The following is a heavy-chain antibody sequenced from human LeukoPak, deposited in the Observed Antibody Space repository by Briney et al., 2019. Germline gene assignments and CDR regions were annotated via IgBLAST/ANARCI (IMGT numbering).Heavy chain of an antibody. D-gene: IGHD4-23*01. CDR3: ARDDYGGSPYYYYYMDV. CDR2: IYTSGST. CDR1: GGSISSYY. V-gene: IGHV4-4*07. Sequence: SEALSLTCTVSGGSISSYYWSWIRQPDGKGLEWIGRIYTSGSTNYNPSLKSRVTMSVDTSKNQFSLKLSSVTAADTAVYYWARDDYGGSPYYYYYMDVWGKGTTVTVSS. J-gene: IGHJ6*03.